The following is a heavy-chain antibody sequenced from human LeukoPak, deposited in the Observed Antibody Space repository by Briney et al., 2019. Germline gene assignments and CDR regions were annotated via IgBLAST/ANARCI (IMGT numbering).Heavy chain of an antibody. CDR3: ARARREMVDY. Sequence: SETLSLTCSVSGYSISSGYYWGWIRQPPGKGLEWIGSIYHSGSTYYNPSLKSRVTISVDTSKNQFSLKLSSVTAADTAVYYCARARREMVDYWGQGTLVTVSS. V-gene: IGHV4-38-2*02. CDR2: IYHSGST. J-gene: IGHJ4*02. D-gene: IGHD5-24*01. CDR1: GYSISSGYY.